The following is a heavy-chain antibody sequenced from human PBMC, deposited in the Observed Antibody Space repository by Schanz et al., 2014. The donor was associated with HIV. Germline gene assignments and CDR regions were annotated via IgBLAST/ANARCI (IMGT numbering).Heavy chain of an antibody. V-gene: IGHV3-33*06. J-gene: IGHJ3*02. CDR1: GFTFSSYG. CDR2: IWFDGSNK. D-gene: IGHD3-16*01. CDR3: AKTTWGRRVDAFDI. Sequence: QVQLVESGGGVVQPGRSLRLSCAASGFTFSSYGMHWVRQVPGKGLEWVAVIWFDGSNKYYGDSVKGRFTIARDNSKKTLYLQMNSLRAEDTAVYYCAKTTWGRRVDAFDIWGQGTMVTVSS.